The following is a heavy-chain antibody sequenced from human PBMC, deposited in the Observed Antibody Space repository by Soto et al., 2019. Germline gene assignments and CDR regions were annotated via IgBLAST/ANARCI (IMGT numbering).Heavy chain of an antibody. CDR3: ARDEARPLGY. V-gene: IGHV3-7*01. J-gene: IGHJ4*02. CDR1: EFTYRSYW. CDR2: IKPDGSEK. D-gene: IGHD6-6*01. Sequence: GGSLRLSCAESEFTYRSYWLSWVRQAPGKGLEWVANIKPDGSEKYDVDSERGGFTISRDNVENSLNLQMNSLRAEDAALYYCARDEARPLGYWGQGTLVTVSS.